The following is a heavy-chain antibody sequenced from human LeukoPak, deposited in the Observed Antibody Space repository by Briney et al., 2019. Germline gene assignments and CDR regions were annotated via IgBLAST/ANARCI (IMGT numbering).Heavy chain of an antibody. V-gene: IGHV4-59*08. CDR1: GGSIFSYY. Sequence: SETLSLTCTVSGGSIFSYYWSWIRQPPGKGLEWMGYIYYSGSTNYNPSLKSRVTISVDTSKKQLSLKLSSVTAADTAVYYCARHYDSSGYHLSPFDFWGRGILVTVSS. CDR2: IYYSGST. J-gene: IGHJ4*02. CDR3: ARHYDSSGYHLSPFDF. D-gene: IGHD3-22*01.